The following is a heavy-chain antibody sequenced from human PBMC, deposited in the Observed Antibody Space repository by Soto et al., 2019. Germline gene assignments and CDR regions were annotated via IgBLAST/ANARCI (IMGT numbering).Heavy chain of an antibody. D-gene: IGHD2-15*01. V-gene: IGHV3-30*18. CDR2: ISYDGSDK. J-gene: IGHJ1*01. CDR3: XXXXXVXXTYFQH. Sequence: QVQLVESGGGVVQPGRSLRLSCAASGFTFSSYGMHWVRQAPGKGLEWVAVISYDGSDKYYADSVKGRFTISRDNSNNTLYLQMDSLRAEXTXVYXXXXXXXVXXTYFQHWGQGTLVTVSS. CDR1: GFTFSSYG.